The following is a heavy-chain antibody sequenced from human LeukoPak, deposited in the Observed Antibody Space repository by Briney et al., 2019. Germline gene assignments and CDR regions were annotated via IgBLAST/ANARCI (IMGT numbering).Heavy chain of an antibody. CDR1: GGSISSSSYY. V-gene: IGHV4-39*07. D-gene: IGHD5-24*01. Sequence: ETLSLTCTVSGGSISSSSYYWGWIRQPPGKGLEWIGSIYYSGSTYYNPSLKSRVTISVDTSKNQFSLKLSSVTAADTAVYYCARDQFNAFDIWGQGTMVTVSS. J-gene: IGHJ3*02. CDR2: IYYSGST. CDR3: ARDQFNAFDI.